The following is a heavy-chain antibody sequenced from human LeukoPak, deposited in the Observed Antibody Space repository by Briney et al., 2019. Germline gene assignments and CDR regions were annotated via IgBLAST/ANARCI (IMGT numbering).Heavy chain of an antibody. Sequence: GGSLRLSCAASGFTFGPYTMNWVRQAPGKGLEWVSYISSSSDTIYYADSVKGRFTISRDNAKNSLYLQMNSLRAEDTAVYYCASVVVVTDLYYYYGMDVWGQGTTVTVSS. V-gene: IGHV3-48*04. J-gene: IGHJ6*02. CDR1: GFTFGPYT. CDR2: ISSSSDTI. CDR3: ASVVVVTDLYYYYGMDV. D-gene: IGHD2-21*02.